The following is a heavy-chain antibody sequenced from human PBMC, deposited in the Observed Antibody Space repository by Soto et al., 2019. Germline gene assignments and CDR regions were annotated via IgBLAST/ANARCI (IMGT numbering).Heavy chain of an antibody. Sequence: LSETLSLTCTVSGCSISSYYWSWIRQPPGKGLEWIGYIYYSGSTNYNPSLKSRVTISVDTSKNQFSLKLSSVTAADTAVYYCAREGHYYDSSGYDYWGQATLVTVSS. CDR3: AREGHYYDSSGYDY. V-gene: IGHV4-59*01. CDR2: IYYSGST. CDR1: GCSISSYY. D-gene: IGHD3-22*01. J-gene: IGHJ4*02.